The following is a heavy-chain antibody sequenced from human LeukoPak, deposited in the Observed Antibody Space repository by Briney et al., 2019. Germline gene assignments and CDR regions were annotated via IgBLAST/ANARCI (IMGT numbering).Heavy chain of an antibody. CDR2: IISSGSFI. J-gene: IGHJ4*02. D-gene: IGHD3-10*01. CDR3: AVYYYGSGSYAD. V-gene: IGHV3-21*01. Sequence: PGGSLRLSCAASGFTFSTYSMNWVRQAPGKGLEWVSSIISSGSFIYYADSVKGRFTISRDNAKNSLYLQMNSLRAEDTAVYYCAVYYYGSGSYADWGQGTLVTVSS. CDR1: GFTFSTYS.